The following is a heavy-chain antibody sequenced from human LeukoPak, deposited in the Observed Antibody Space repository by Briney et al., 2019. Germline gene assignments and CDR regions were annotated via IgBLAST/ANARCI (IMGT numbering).Heavy chain of an antibody. V-gene: IGHV4-30-2*01. CDR2: IYYSGST. CDR3: ASPSTIGYSSAWYVLADAFDI. Sequence: SQTLSLTCTVSGGSISSVGYYWSWIRQPPGKGLEWIGFIYYSGSTYYNPSLKSRITISVDRSKNQFSLKLSSVTAADTAVYYCASPSTIGYSSAWYVLADAFDIWGQGQWSPSLQ. J-gene: IGHJ3*02. CDR1: GGSISSVGYY. D-gene: IGHD6-19*01.